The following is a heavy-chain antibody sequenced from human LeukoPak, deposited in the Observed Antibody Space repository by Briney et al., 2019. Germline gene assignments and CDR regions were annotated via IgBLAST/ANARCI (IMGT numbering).Heavy chain of an antibody. CDR1: GGSFSGYY. D-gene: IGHD1-26*01. Sequence: SETLSLTCAVYGGSFSGYYWSWIRQPPGKGLEWIGEINHSGSTNYNPSLKSRVTISVDTSKNQFSLKLSSVTAADTAVYYCARIGGWELLPPYFDYWGQGTLVTVSS. J-gene: IGHJ4*02. CDR2: INHSGST. V-gene: IGHV4-34*01. CDR3: ARIGGWELLPPYFDY.